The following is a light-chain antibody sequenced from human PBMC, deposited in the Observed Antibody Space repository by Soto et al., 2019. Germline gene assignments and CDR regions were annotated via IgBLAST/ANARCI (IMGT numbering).Light chain of an antibody. Sequence: QSVLTQPASVSGSPGQSITISCTGTSSDVGGNKYVSWYQHYPGKAPKLMICDVSNRPSGVSNRFSGSKSGNTASLTISGLQAEDEADYYCSAFTGTTYVFVTGTKVTVL. CDR2: DVS. CDR3: SAFTGTTYV. CDR1: SSDVGGNKY. V-gene: IGLV2-14*03. J-gene: IGLJ1*01.